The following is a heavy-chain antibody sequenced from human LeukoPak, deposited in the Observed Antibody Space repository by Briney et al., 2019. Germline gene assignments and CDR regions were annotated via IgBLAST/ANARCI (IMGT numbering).Heavy chain of an antibody. V-gene: IGHV4-30-4*01. CDR3: ARVGRTTVTTGGIDY. Sequence: SETLSLTCTVSGGSISSGDYYWSWIRQPPGKGLEWIGYIYYSGSTYYNPSLKSRVIISVDTSKNQFSLKLSSVTAADTAVYYCARVGRTTVTTGGIDYWGQGTLVTVSS. D-gene: IGHD4-17*01. J-gene: IGHJ4*02. CDR2: IYYSGST. CDR1: GGSISSGDYY.